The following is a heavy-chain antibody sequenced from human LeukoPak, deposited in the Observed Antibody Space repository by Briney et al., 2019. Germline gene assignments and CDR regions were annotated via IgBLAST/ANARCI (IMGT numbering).Heavy chain of an antibody. D-gene: IGHD2-15*01. CDR1: GFTFSSYG. CDR3: AKPRAVVVAASFDY. J-gene: IGHJ4*02. CDR2: IRYDGSNK. Sequence: GGSPRLSCAASGFTFSSYGMHWVRQAPGKGLEWVAFIRYDGSNKYYADSVKGRFTISRDNSKNTLYLQMNSLRAEDTAVYYCAKPRAVVVAASFDYWGQGTLVTVSS. V-gene: IGHV3-30*02.